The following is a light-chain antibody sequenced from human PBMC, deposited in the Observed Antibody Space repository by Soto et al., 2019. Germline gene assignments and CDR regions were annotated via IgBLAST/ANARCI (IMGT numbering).Light chain of an antibody. CDR3: QQYGSSPPVT. J-gene: IGKJ3*01. V-gene: IGKV3-20*01. Sequence: EIVLTQSPGTLSLSPGERATLSCRASQSVSSGYLAWYQQKPGQPPRVLIYETSSRATGIPDRFSGSGSGTDFTLTISSLEPEDFAVDYCQQYGSSPPVTFGPGTRVDIK. CDR1: QSVSSGY. CDR2: ETS.